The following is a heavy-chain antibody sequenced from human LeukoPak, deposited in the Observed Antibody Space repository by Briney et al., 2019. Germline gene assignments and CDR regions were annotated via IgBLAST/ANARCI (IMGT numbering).Heavy chain of an antibody. CDR2: IYHSGST. CDR3: ARGYCSGGSCYYNY. V-gene: IGHV4-34*01. CDR1: GGSFSGYY. Sequence: PSETLSLTCAVYGGSFSGYYWSWIRQPPGKGLEWIGYIYHSGSTYYNPSLKSRVTISVDRSKNQFSLKLSSVTAADTAVYYCARGYCSGGSCYYNYWGQGTLVTVSS. D-gene: IGHD2-15*01. J-gene: IGHJ4*02.